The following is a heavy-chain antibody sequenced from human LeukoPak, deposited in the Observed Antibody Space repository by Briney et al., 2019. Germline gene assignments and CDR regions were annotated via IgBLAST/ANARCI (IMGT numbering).Heavy chain of an antibody. CDR3: ARAYEDIVVVPAAIHYYYGMDV. CDR2: ISSSSSYI. D-gene: IGHD2-2*01. V-gene: IGHV3-21*01. CDR1: GFTFSSHS. J-gene: IGHJ6*04. Sequence: GGSLRLSCAASGFTFSSHSMNWVRQAPGKGLEWVSSISSSSSYIYYADSVKGRFTISRDNAKNSLYLQMNSLRAEDTAVYYCARAYEDIVVVPAAIHYYYGMDVWGKGTTVTVSS.